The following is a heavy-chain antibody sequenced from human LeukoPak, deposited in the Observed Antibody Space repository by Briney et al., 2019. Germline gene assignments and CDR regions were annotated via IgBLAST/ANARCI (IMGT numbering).Heavy chain of an antibody. J-gene: IGHJ4*02. Sequence: SETLSLSCAVYGGSFNAYYWSWIRQSPGKGLEWIGEINRSGSINYNPSVKSRVTMSVDTSRNHLSLNLYSVTATDTAVYYCTATPRRDGPLNYWGQGTLVTVSS. V-gene: IGHV4-34*01. CDR3: TATPRRDGPLNY. D-gene: IGHD5-24*01. CDR1: GGSFNAYY. CDR2: INRSGSI.